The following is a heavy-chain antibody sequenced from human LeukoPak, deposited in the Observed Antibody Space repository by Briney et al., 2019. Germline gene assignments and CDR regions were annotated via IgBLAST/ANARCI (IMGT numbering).Heavy chain of an antibody. CDR2: ISAYNGNT. V-gene: IGHV1-18*01. Sequence: ASVKVSCKASGYTFTSYGISWVRQAPGQGLEWMGWISAYNGNTNYAQKLQGRVTMTTDTSTSTAYMELRSLRSDDTAVYYCARDHYDFWSGYQNWFDPWGQGTLVTVSS. J-gene: IGHJ5*02. CDR1: GYTFTSYG. D-gene: IGHD3-3*01. CDR3: ARDHYDFWSGYQNWFDP.